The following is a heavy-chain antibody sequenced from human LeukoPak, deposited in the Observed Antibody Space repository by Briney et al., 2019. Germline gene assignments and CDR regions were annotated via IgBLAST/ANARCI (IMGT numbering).Heavy chain of an antibody. CDR3: ARLVVTATSDAFDI. J-gene: IGHJ3*02. V-gene: IGHV4-59*01. D-gene: IGHD2-21*02. Sequence: TASETLSLTCTVSGGSISSYYWSWIRQPPGRGLEWIGYIYYSGSTNYNPSLKSRVTISVDTSKNQLSLKLSSVTAADTAVYYCARLVVTATSDAFDIWGQGTMVTVSS. CDR1: GGSISSYY. CDR2: IYYSGST.